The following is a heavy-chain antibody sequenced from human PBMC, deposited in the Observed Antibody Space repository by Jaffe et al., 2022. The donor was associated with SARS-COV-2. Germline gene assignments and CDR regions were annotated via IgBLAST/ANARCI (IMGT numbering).Heavy chain of an antibody. J-gene: IGHJ6*02. D-gene: IGHD4-17*01. V-gene: IGHV3-48*02. CDR1: GFSLRIYS. Sequence: EVQLVESGGGLVQPGGSLRLSCVASGFSLRIYSLNWVRQAPGKGLEWVSYISSSSGTIYYADSVKGRFTISRDNAKNSLFLQMNSLRDEDTAVYYCARARNGDYVAGMDVWGQGTTVTVSS. CDR3: ARARNGDYVAGMDV. CDR2: ISSSSGTI.